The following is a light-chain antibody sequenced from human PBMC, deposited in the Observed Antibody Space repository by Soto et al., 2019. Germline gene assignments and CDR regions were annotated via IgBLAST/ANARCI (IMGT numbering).Light chain of an antibody. J-gene: IGKJ4*01. CDR3: QQYGTSPPLT. V-gene: IGKV3-20*01. CDR1: QSLAGNY. Sequence: EIVLVQSPGTLSLSPGERATLSCRASQSLAGNYLAWYQQKPGQAPRLLIDGASTRATGTPDRFSGSGSGTDFTLTISRLEPEDFAVDYCQQYGTSPPLTFGGGTKVEIK. CDR2: GAS.